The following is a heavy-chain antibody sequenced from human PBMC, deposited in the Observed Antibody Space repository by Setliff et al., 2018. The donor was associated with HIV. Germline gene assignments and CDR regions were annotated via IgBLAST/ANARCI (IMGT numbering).Heavy chain of an antibody. CDR1: GDNFNNVA. V-gene: IGHV1-69*13. J-gene: IGHJ5*02. CDR2: ILPIFGST. CDR3: TNRGGSGTNVGNWFDP. D-gene: IGHD3-10*01. Sequence: ASVKVSCKASGDNFNNVALNWVRRAPGQGLEWMGGILPIFGSTDYAQKFQGRLTIIAVQSQNTVYMELSSLRSDDTAVYYCTNRGGSGTNVGNWFDPWGQGTLVTAPQ.